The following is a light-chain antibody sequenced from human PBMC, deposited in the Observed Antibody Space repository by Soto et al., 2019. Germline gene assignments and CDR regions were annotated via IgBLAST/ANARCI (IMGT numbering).Light chain of an antibody. J-gene: IGKJ1*01. Sequence: DIVMTQSPDSLAVSLGERATINCKSSQRGLYSSNNKNYLAWYQQKPGQPAKLLIYWASTRESGVPDRFSGSGSGTDSSLTISSLQAEDVAVYYCQQYYSTPQAFGQGTKVDIK. V-gene: IGKV4-1*01. CDR1: QRGLYSSNNKNY. CDR3: QQYYSTPQA. CDR2: WAS.